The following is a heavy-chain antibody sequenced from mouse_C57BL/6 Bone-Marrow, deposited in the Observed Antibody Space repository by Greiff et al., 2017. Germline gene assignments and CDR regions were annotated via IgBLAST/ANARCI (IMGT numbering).Heavy chain of an antibody. D-gene: IGHD4-1*01. J-gene: IGHJ2*01. Sequence: EVKVVESGGDLVKPGGSLKLSCAASGFTFSSYGMSWVRQTPDKRLEWVATISSGGSYTYYPDSVKGRFTISRENAKNTLYLQMSSLKSEDTAMYYCSRRAGTRYFDYWGQGTTLTVSS. CDR2: ISSGGSYT. V-gene: IGHV5-6*02. CDR3: SRRAGTRYFDY. CDR1: GFTFSSYG.